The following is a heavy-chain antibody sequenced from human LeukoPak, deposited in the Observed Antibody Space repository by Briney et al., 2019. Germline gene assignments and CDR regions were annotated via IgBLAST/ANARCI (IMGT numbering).Heavy chain of an antibody. V-gene: IGHV3-48*03. D-gene: IGHD3-10*01. Sequence: GGSLRLSCAASGFTFSSYEMNWVRQAPGKGLEWVSYISSSGSTKYYADSVKGGFTISRDNAKNSLYLQMNSLRAEDTAVYYCARTHQSQNYYGSGSYARYFDYWGQGTLVTVSS. CDR3: ARTHQSQNYYGSGSYARYFDY. CDR2: ISSSGSTK. CDR1: GFTFSSYE. J-gene: IGHJ4*02.